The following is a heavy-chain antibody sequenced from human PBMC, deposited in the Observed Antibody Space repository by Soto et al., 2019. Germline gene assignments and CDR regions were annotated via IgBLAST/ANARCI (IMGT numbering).Heavy chain of an antibody. CDR1: GGSFSGYY. D-gene: IGHD5-18*01. V-gene: IGHV4-34*01. CDR3: ARGGRPRYSSHIAY. Sequence: QVQLQQWGAGLLKPSETLSLTCAVYGGSFSGYYWSWIRQPPGKGLEWIGEINHSGSTNHNPSLKSRVTISVDTSKNQFSLKLSSVTAADTAVYYCARGGRPRYSSHIAYWGQGTLVTVSS. CDR2: INHSGST. J-gene: IGHJ4*02.